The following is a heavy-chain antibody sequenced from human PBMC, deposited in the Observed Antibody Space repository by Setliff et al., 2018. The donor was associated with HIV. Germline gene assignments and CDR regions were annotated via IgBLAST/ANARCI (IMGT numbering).Heavy chain of an antibody. CDR3: ARDTSRYSGYDYPPNYYYYGMDV. Sequence: GASVKVSCKASGGTFSSYAISWVRQAPGQGLEWMGGIIPILGIANYAQKFQGRVTITADKSTSTAYMELSSLRSEDTAVYYCARDTSRYSGYDYPPNYYYYGMDVWG. J-gene: IGHJ6*01. CDR2: IIPILGIA. V-gene: IGHV1-69*10. D-gene: IGHD5-12*01. CDR1: GGTFSSYA.